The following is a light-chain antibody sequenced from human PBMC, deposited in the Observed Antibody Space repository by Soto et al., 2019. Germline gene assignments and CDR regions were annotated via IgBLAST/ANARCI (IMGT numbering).Light chain of an antibody. CDR3: QQRSNWRT. Sequence: EIVFTQSPATLSLSPGERATLSCRASQSVSSYLAWYQQKPGQAPRLLIYDASNRATGIPARFSGSGSGTDFALPNTSLEPEDFAAYYRQQRSNWRTFGQGPQVDIK. CDR1: QSVSSY. J-gene: IGKJ1*01. CDR2: DAS. V-gene: IGKV3-11*01.